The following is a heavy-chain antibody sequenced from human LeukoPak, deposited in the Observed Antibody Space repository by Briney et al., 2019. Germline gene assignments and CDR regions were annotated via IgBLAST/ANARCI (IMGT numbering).Heavy chain of an antibody. CDR1: GYSISSGYY. Sequence: SETLSLTCNVSGYSISSGYYWGWIRQPPGKGLEWIGSIYYSGSTNYNPSLKSRVTISVDTSKNQFSLKLSSVTAADTALYYCAREYGYRYDYWGQGTLVTVSS. CDR2: IYYSGST. CDR3: AREYGYRYDY. J-gene: IGHJ4*02. D-gene: IGHD5-18*01. V-gene: IGHV4-61*01.